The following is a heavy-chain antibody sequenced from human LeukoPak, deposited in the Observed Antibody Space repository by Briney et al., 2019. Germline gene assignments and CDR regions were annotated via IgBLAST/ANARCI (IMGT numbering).Heavy chain of an antibody. CDR2: ISYSGST. CDR1: GGSTSSSSYY. V-gene: IGHV4-39*01. Sequence: NPSETLSLTCTVSGGSTSSSSYYWGWIRQPPGKGLEWIGSISYSGSTYYNPSLKSRVTISVDTSKNQFSLNLSSLTAADTAVYYCASRRQGGYYPHYYYYGMDVWGQGTTVTVSS. D-gene: IGHD3-22*01. CDR3: ASRRQGGYYPHYYYYGMDV. J-gene: IGHJ6*02.